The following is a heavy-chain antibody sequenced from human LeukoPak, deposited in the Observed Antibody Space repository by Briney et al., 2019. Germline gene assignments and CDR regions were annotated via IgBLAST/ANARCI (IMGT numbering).Heavy chain of an antibody. CDR1: GGSFSGYY. V-gene: IGHV4-34*01. CDR3: ARGRRVRDGYNFFPRFDY. CDR2: INHSGST. Sequence: SETLSLTCAVYGGSFSGYYWSWIRQPPGKGLEWIGEINHSGSTNYNPSLKSRVTISVDTSKNQFSLKLSSVTAADTAVYYCARGRRVRDGYNFFPRFDYWGQGTLVTVSS. J-gene: IGHJ4*02. D-gene: IGHD5-12*01.